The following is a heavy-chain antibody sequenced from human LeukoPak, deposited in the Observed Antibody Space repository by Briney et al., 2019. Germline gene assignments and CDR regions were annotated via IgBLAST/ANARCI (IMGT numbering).Heavy chain of an antibody. J-gene: IGHJ3*02. V-gene: IGHV3-7*01. Sequence: PGGSLRLSCAASGFTFSTSWMTWVRQAPGKGLEWVAKINRDASEKYYVDSVKGRFTISRDNAKNSLYLLLNSLRAEDTAVYHCARDATPYDSSGYYDAIDIWGQGTMVTASS. D-gene: IGHD3-22*01. CDR3: ARDATPYDSSGYYDAIDI. CDR2: INRDASEK. CDR1: GFTFSTSW.